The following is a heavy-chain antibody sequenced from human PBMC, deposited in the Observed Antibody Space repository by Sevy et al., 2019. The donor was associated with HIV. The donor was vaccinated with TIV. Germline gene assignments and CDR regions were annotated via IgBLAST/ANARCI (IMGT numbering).Heavy chain of an antibody. J-gene: IGHJ5*02. Sequence: SEILSLTCTVSGGSISSGDYYWSWIRQPPGKGLEWIGYIYYSGSTYYNPSLKSRVTISVDTSKNQFSLKLSSVTAADTAVYYCAREGGTLDWFDPWGQGTLVTVSS. V-gene: IGHV4-30-4*01. CDR1: GGSISSGDYY. CDR3: AREGGTLDWFDP. CDR2: IYYSGST. D-gene: IGHD3-16*01.